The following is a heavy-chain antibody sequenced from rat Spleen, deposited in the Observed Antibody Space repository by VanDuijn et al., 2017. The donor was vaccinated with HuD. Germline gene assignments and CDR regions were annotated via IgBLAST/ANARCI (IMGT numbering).Heavy chain of an antibody. CDR1: GFTFSDYY. J-gene: IGHJ2*01. CDR2: IAFDGIGT. V-gene: IGHV5-29*01. Sequence: EVQLVESDGGLVQPGRSLKLSCAASGFTFSDYYMAWVRQAPTKGLEWVATIAFDGIGTYYRDSVKGRFTISRDNAKRTLYLQMDSLRSEDTATYYCATGIITTTGYWGQGVMVTVSS. CDR3: ATGIITTTGY. D-gene: IGHD1-10*01.